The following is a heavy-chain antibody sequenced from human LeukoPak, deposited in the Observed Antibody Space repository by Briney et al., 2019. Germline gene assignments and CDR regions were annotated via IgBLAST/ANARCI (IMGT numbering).Heavy chain of an antibody. Sequence: GGSLRLSCTASGFTFSNYEMNWVRQAPGKGLEWVSYISSSGSTIYYADSVKGRFTISRDNAKNSLYLQMNSMRAEDTAVYYCARDKVGAVDAFDIWGQGTMVTVSS. D-gene: IGHD1-26*01. V-gene: IGHV3-48*03. CDR3: ARDKVGAVDAFDI. CDR2: ISSSGSTI. CDR1: GFTFSNYE. J-gene: IGHJ3*02.